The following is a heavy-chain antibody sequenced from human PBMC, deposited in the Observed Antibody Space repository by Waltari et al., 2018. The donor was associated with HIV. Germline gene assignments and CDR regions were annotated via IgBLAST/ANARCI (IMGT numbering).Heavy chain of an antibody. Sequence: QLQLQESGPGLVKPSETLSLTCTVSGGSISSSSYYWGWIRQPPGKGLEWIGRLYYSWSTYYNPSLKSRVTISVDTSKNQFSLKLSSVTAADTAVYYCARHKGDHYARYAFDIWGQGTMVTVSS. J-gene: IGHJ3*02. V-gene: IGHV4-39*01. D-gene: IGHD2-2*01. CDR3: ARHKGDHYARYAFDI. CDR1: GGSISSSSYY. CDR2: LYYSWST.